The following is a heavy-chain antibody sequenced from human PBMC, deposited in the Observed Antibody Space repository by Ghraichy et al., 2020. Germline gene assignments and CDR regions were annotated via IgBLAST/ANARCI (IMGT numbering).Heavy chain of an antibody. V-gene: IGHV3-53*01. CDR2: IYSGGDT. Sequence: GGSLRLSCAASGFTVSSNYMSWVRQAPGKGLEWVSVIYSGGDTYYADSVKGRFTISRDTSKNTLYLQMNSLSAEDTAVYYCARDQYDSSGPQVRWFDPWGQGTLVTVSS. CDR1: GFTVSSNY. CDR3: ARDQYDSSGPQVRWFDP. J-gene: IGHJ5*02. D-gene: IGHD3-22*01.